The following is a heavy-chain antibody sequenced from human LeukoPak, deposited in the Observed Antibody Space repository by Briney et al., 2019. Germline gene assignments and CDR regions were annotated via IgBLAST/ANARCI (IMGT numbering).Heavy chain of an antibody. D-gene: IGHD3-10*01. CDR1: GFTFSNYN. Sequence: PGGSLRLSCAASGFTFSNYNMNWVRQPPGKGLQWVSYISSSSNIIYSPASVKGRFTISRDNANNSLFLQINNLRAEDTAVYYCARDFAREFTIDYWGQGTLVTVSS. V-gene: IGHV3-48*01. CDR2: ISSSSNII. J-gene: IGHJ4*02. CDR3: ARDFAREFTIDY.